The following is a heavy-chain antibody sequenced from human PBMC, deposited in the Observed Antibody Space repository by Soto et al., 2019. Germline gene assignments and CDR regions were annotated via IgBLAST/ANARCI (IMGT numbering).Heavy chain of an antibody. J-gene: IGHJ6*02. D-gene: IGHD4-17*01. Sequence: EVQLVESGGGLVQPGGSLRLSCAASGFTFSSYWMSWVRQAPGKGLEWVANIKQDGSEKYYVDAVKGRFTISRDNAKNSLYLQLNSLRAEDTAVYYCAREGMTTASAYYYDYGRDGWGQGTTVTVSS. CDR3: AREGMTTASAYYYDYGRDG. CDR1: GFTFSSYW. CDR2: IKQDGSEK. V-gene: IGHV3-7*01.